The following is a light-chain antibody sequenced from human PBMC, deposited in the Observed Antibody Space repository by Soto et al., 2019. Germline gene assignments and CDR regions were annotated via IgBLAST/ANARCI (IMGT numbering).Light chain of an antibody. CDR2: GNN. CDR1: SSNIGRNS. Sequence: QPVLTQAPSVSGTPGQRVTITCSGSSSNIGRNSVNWYQHLPGTAPKLLTHGNNHRPSGVPDRFSGSKSGTSASLAISGLQPEDEADYCCAAWDDSLNAYVFGDGTKVTVL. CDR3: AAWDDSLNAYV. V-gene: IGLV1-44*01. J-gene: IGLJ1*01.